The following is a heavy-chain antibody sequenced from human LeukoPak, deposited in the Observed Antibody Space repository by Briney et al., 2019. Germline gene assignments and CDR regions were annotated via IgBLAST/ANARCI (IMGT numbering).Heavy chain of an antibody. CDR2: IYPGDSDT. J-gene: IGHJ4*02. V-gene: IGHV5-51*01. Sequence: GESLKISCKDSGYSFTSYWIGWVRQMPGKGLEWMGIIYPGDSDTRYSPSFQGQVTISADKSISTAYLQWSSLKASDTAMYYCARLAGSGSYYHHFDYWGQGTLVTVSS. CDR3: ARLAGSGSYYHHFDY. D-gene: IGHD1-26*01. CDR1: GYSFTSYW.